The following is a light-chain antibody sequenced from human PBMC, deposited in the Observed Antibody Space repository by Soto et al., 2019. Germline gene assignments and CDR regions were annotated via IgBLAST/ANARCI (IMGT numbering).Light chain of an antibody. CDR1: QSVRSN. J-gene: IGKJ5*01. Sequence: EIVLTQSPGTLSLSPGERATLSCRASQSVRSNLAWYQHKPGQATRLLIYGASTRATGIPARFSGSGSGTEFTLTIRSLQSEDFAVYYCQQYNNWPPITFGQGTRLEIK. V-gene: IGKV3-15*01. CDR3: QQYNNWPPIT. CDR2: GAS.